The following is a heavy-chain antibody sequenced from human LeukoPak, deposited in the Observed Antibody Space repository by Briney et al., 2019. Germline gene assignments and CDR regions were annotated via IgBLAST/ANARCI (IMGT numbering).Heavy chain of an antibody. D-gene: IGHD5-18*01. V-gene: IGHV3-30-3*01. Sequence: HPGRSLRLSCAASGFTFSSYPMHWVRQAPGKGLEWVVVISYDGSEKHYADPVKGRFTISRDNSKNTLYLQMNSLRAEDTAVYYCARDLRDTAMVNLVLWGQGTLVTVSS. CDR1: GFTFSSYP. CDR2: ISYDGSEK. CDR3: ARDLRDTAMVNLVL. J-gene: IGHJ4*02.